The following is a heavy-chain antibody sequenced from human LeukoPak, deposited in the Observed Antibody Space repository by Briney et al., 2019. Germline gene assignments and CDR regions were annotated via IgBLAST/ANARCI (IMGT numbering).Heavy chain of an antibody. D-gene: IGHD3-10*02. V-gene: IGHV3-23*01. Sequence: GGTLRLSCAASGFTFSRYGMSWVRQAPGKGLEWVSAISGSGGSTYYADSVKGRFTISRDNSKNTLYLQMNSLRAEDTAVYYCAELGITMIGGVWGKGTTVTISS. CDR1: GFTFSRYG. J-gene: IGHJ6*04. CDR3: AELGITMIGGV. CDR2: ISGSGGST.